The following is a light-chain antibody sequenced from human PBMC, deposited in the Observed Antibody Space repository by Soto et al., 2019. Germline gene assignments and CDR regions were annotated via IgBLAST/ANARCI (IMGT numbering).Light chain of an antibody. CDR1: HGVSGW. CDR2: TVS. J-gene: IGKJ3*01. CDR3: QQRTTFPFT. V-gene: IGKV1-12*01. Sequence: IQMTQSPSSVSASVGDTVTLSCQTSHGVSGWLAWYQQKPGKAPKRLIYTVSNLQSGVPSRFSGSGSGTDFSLTITNLQPEDFATYFCQQRTTFPFTFGPGTKVEIK.